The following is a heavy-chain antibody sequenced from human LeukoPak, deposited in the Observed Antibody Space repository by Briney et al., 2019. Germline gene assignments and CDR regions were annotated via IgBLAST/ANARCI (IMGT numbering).Heavy chain of an antibody. V-gene: IGHV4-34*01. D-gene: IGHD2-15*01. Sequence: PSETLSRTCAVYGGSFSGYYWSWIRQPPGKGLEWIGEINHSGSTNYNPSLKSLVTISVDASKNQFSLKLSSVTAADTAVYYCARGGLAYCSGGSCYSSWFDPWGQGTLVTVSS. CDR3: ARGGLAYCSGGSCYSSWFDP. CDR1: GGSFSGYY. CDR2: INHSGST. J-gene: IGHJ5*02.